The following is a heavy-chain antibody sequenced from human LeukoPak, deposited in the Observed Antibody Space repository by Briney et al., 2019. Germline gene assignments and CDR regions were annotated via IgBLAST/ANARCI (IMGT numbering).Heavy chain of an antibody. J-gene: IGHJ4*02. Sequence: GGSLRLSCAASGVTFSSYWMTWVRQAPGKGLEWVANIKGDGSEKHYVDCVKGRFTISRDNAKNSLYLQMNSLRGEDTAVNYCVRARIDYWGQGTLVTVSS. CDR2: IKGDGSEK. CDR1: GVTFSSYW. CDR3: VRARIDY. V-gene: IGHV3-7*04.